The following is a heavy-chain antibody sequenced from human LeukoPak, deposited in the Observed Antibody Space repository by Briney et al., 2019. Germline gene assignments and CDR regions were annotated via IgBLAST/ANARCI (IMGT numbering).Heavy chain of an antibody. CDR3: ARASEGALWFGEP. J-gene: IGHJ4*02. CDR1: GFTFSSYW. CDR2: INTDGSST. Sequence: GGSLRLSCAASGFTFSSYWMHWVRQAPGKGLVWVSRINTDGSSTSYADSVKGRFTISRDNAKNTLYLQMNSLRAEDTAVYYCARASEGALWFGEPWGQGTLVTVSS. V-gene: IGHV3-74*01. D-gene: IGHD3-10*01.